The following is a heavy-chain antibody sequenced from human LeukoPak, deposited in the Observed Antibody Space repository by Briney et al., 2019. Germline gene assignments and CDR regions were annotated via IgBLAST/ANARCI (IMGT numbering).Heavy chain of an antibody. J-gene: IGHJ6*03. Sequence: GGSLRLSCAASGFTFSSYWMSWVRQAPGKGLEWVANIKQDGSEKYYVDSVKGRFTISRDNAKNSLYLQMNSLRAEDTAVYYCARDDHYSNYVIRGYYYYYMDVWGKGTTVTVSS. V-gene: IGHV3-7*01. CDR2: IKQDGSEK. CDR1: GFTFSSYW. D-gene: IGHD4-11*01. CDR3: ARDDHYSNYVIRGYYYYYMDV.